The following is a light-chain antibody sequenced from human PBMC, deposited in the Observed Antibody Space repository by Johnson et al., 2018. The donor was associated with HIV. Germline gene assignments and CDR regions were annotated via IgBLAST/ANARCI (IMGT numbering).Light chain of an antibody. J-gene: IGLJ1*01. CDR3: GTWNTRLSVGHV. CDR1: SSNIGNNY. V-gene: IGLV1-51*01. CDR2: DNN. Sequence: QSVLTQPPSVSAAPGQKVTISFSGSSSNIGNNYVSWYQQLPGTAPTLLIYDNNKRPPGIPDRFSGSKSGTSATLGITGLPTGDEADYYCGTWNTRLSVGHVFGTGTKVTVL.